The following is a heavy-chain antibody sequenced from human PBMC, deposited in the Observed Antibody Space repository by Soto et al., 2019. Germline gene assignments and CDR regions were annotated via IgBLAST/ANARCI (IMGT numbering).Heavy chain of an antibody. CDR2: IIPIFGTA. D-gene: IGHD5-12*01. V-gene: IGHV1-69*13. CDR3: ARDPDPRRDGYNI. CDR1: GGTFSSYA. Sequence: ASVKVSCKASGGTFSSYAISWVRQAPGQGLEWMGGIIPIFGTANYAQKFQGRVTITADESTSTAYMELSSLRSEDTAVYYCARDPDPRRDGYNIWGQGTLVTVSS. J-gene: IGHJ4*02.